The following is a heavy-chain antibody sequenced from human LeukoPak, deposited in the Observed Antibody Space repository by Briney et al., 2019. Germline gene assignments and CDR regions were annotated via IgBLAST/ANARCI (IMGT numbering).Heavy chain of an antibody. J-gene: IGHJ5*02. V-gene: IGHV3-21*01. CDR2: ISSSSSYI. D-gene: IGHD3-3*01. CDR3: ARELRFLEWLLFDP. CDR1: GFTFSSYS. Sequence: GGSLRLSCAASGFTFSSYSMNWVRQAPGKGLEWVSSISSSSSYIYYADSVKGRFTISRDNAKNPLYLQVNSLRAEDTAVYYCARELRFLEWLLFDPWGQETLVTVSS.